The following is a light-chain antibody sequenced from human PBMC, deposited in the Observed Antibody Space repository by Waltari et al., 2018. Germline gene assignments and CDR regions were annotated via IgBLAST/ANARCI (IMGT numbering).Light chain of an antibody. J-gene: IGKJ4*01. V-gene: IGKV3-20*01. Sequence: EIVLTQFPGTLSLSPGERATLSCRASQSVSTDHLAWYQQKPGQAPRILIYGASSRATGIPDRFSGSGSVTDFTLTISRLEPEDSAVYYCQQYGTSPGLTFGGGTKVEIK. CDR1: QSVSTDH. CDR2: GAS. CDR3: QQYGTSPGLT.